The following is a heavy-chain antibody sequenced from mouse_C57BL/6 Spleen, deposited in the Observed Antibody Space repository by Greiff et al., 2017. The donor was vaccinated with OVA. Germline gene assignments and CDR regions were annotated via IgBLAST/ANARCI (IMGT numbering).Heavy chain of an antibody. CDR1: GFSLTSYA. V-gene: IGHV2-9-1*01. J-gene: IGHJ4*01. CDR2: IWTGGGT. Sequence: VKLVESGPGLVAPSQSLSITCTVSGFSLTSYAISWVRQPPGKGLEWLGVIWTGGGTNYNSALKSRLSISKDNSKSQVFLKMNSLQTDDTARYYCASQTYGNSHYYAMDYWGQGTSVTVSS. CDR3: ASQTYGNSHYYAMDY. D-gene: IGHD2-1*01.